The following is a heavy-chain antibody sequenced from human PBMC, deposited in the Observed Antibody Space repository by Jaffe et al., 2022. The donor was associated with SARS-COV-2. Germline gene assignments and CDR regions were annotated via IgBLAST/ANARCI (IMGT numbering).Heavy chain of an antibody. CDR2: IYWNDDK. V-gene: IGHV2-5*01. D-gene: IGHD3-22*01. CDR1: GFSLSTSGVG. CDR3: AHSGDDYYDSSGYGSPFDY. Sequence: QITLKESGPTLVKPTQTLTLTCTFSGFSLSTSGVGVGWIRQPPGKALEWLALIYWNDDKRYSPSLKSRLTITKDTSKNQVVLTMTNMDPVDTATYYCAHSGDDYYDSSGYGSPFDYWGQGTLVTVSS. J-gene: IGHJ4*02.